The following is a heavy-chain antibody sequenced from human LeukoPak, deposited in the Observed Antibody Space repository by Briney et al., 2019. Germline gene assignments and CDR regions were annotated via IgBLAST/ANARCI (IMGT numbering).Heavy chain of an antibody. J-gene: IGHJ4*02. CDR3: VRVPLYDSSGYGDY. D-gene: IGHD3-22*01. V-gene: IGHV4-4*07. Sequence: NPSETLSLTCTVSGGSISSYYWSWIRQPAGKGLEWIGRIYTSGSTNYNPSLKSRVTMSVDTSKNQFSLKLSSVTAADTAVYYCVRVPLYDSSGYGDYWGQGTLVTVSS. CDR2: IYTSGST. CDR1: GGSISSYY.